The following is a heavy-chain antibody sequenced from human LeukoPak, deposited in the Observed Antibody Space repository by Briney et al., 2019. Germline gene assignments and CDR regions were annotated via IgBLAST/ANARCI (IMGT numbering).Heavy chain of an antibody. CDR2: IYYSGSS. J-gene: IGHJ4*02. CDR3: ARHLGPVVPGAISY. Sequence: SETLSLTCSVSGGSISSYFWSWIRQPPGKGLEWIGYIYYSGSSNYNPSLKSRVTMSVDTSKKQFSLKLSSVTAADTAVYYCARHLGPVVPGAISYWGQGTLVTVSS. CDR1: GGSISSYF. V-gene: IGHV4-59*08. D-gene: IGHD2-2*01.